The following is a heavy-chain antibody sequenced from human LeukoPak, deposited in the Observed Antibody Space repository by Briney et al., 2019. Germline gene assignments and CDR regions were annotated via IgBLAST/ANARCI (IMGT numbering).Heavy chain of an antibody. CDR3: ARERIVGVHDY. Sequence: SETLSLTCTVSGGSISSYYWSWIRQPPGKGLEWIGYSYYSGSTNYNPSLKSRVTISVDTTKNQFSLKLSSVTAADTAVYYCARERIVGVHDYWGQGTLVTVSS. CDR2: SYYSGST. V-gene: IGHV4-59*01. CDR1: GGSISSYY. J-gene: IGHJ4*02. D-gene: IGHD1-26*01.